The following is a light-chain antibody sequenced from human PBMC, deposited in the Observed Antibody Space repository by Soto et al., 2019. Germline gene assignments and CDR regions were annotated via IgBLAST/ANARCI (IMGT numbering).Light chain of an antibody. Sequence: QSVLTQPASVSGSPGQSITISCTGTSSDIGYYDSVSWYQRHPDKAPKLIISGVYSRPSGVASRFSGSKSGNTASLTISGLQAEDEADYYCFSRPSSDTQVVFGGGTKLTVL. J-gene: IGLJ2*01. CDR1: SSDIGYYDS. CDR3: FSRPSSDTQVV. V-gene: IGLV2-14*03. CDR2: GVY.